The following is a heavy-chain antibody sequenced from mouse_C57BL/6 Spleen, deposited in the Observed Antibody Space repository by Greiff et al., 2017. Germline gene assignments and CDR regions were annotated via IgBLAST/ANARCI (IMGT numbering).Heavy chain of an antibody. Sequence: QVQLQQPGAELVMPGASVKLSCKASGYTFTSYWMHWVKQRPGQGLEWIGEIDPSDSYTNYNQKFKGKSTLTVDKSSSTAYMQLSRLTSEDSAVYYCARGDDGYYVNLDYWGQGTTLTVSS. J-gene: IGHJ2*01. V-gene: IGHV1-69*01. CDR1: GYTFTSYW. CDR2: IDPSDSYT. CDR3: ARGDDGYYVNLDY. D-gene: IGHD2-3*01.